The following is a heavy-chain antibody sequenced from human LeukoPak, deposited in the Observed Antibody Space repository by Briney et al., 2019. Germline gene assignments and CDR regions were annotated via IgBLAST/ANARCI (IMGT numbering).Heavy chain of an antibody. V-gene: IGHV3-30*18. CDR1: GFTFSSYG. CDR3: AKALFGYSSGPYYGMDV. CDR2: ISYDGSNK. D-gene: IGHD6-19*01. Sequence: QTGGSLRLSCAASGFTFSSYGMLWVRQAPGKGLEWVAVISYDGSNKYYADSVKGRFTISRDNSKNTLYLQMNSLRAEDTAVYYCAKALFGYSSGPYYGMDVWGQGTTVTVSS. J-gene: IGHJ6*02.